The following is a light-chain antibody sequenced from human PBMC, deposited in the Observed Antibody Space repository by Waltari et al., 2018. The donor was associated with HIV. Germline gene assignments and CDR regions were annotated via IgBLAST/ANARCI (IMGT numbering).Light chain of an antibody. Sequence: MTQSTATLSVSSGEGATLSCRASQSVGSRVAWYQQMAGQAPRLLIFGADTRASGIPARFTGSGSETEFTLTISSLQSEDFAVYFCQQYDDWPWTFGQGTKVEIK. CDR1: QSVGSR. V-gene: IGKV3-15*01. CDR2: GAD. CDR3: QQYDDWPWT. J-gene: IGKJ1*01.